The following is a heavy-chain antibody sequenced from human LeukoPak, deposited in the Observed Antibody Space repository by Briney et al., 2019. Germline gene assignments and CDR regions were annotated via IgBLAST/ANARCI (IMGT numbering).Heavy chain of an antibody. J-gene: IGHJ3*02. Sequence: PSETLSLTCAVYGGSFSGYYWSWTRQPPGKGLEWIGEINHSGSTNYNPSLKSRVTISVDTSKNQFSLKLSSVTAADTAVYYCARSSMIVVVIRRRGAFDIWGQGTMVTVSS. CDR1: GGSFSGYY. CDR3: ARSSMIVVVIRRRGAFDI. CDR2: INHSGST. D-gene: IGHD3-22*01. V-gene: IGHV4-34*01.